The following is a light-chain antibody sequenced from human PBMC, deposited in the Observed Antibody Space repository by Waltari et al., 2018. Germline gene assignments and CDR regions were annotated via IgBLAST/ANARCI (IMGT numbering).Light chain of an antibody. J-gene: IGKJ4*01. CDR2: DAS. CDR1: QSASNY. V-gene: IGKV3-11*01. CDR3: QQRFNWPPLT. Sequence: EIVLTQSPDILSLSPGETATLSCRASQSASNYLAWYQQKLGQAPRLLIYDASTRAPGIPARFSGSGSGTDFTLTISGLEPEDFAVYFCQQRFNWPPLTFGGGTKVEIK.